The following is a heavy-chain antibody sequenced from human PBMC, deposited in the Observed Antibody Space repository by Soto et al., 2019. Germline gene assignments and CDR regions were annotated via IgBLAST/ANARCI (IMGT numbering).Heavy chain of an antibody. V-gene: IGHV4-39*01. D-gene: IGHD6-19*01. J-gene: IGHJ4*02. CDR2: IYYSGST. Sequence: KPSETLSLTCTVSGGSISSSSYYWGWIRQPPGEGLEWIGSIYYSGSTYYNPSLKSRVTISVDTSKNQFSLKLSSVTAADTAVYYCARHVGYSSGWYRAPFDYWGQGTLVTVSS. CDR3: ARHVGYSSGWYRAPFDY. CDR1: GGSISSSSYY.